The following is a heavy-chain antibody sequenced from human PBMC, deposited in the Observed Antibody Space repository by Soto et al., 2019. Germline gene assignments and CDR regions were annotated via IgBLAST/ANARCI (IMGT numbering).Heavy chain of an antibody. CDR3: ARVPSP. CDR2: IYHSAST. Sequence: QLQLQESGSGLVKPVQTLALTCAVSGGSFSSVGYSWGRIRQPPGKGLEWIGYIYHSASTYYNPSQKSRVTISVDMSKNQFSLKLSSVTAADTAVYYCARVPSPWGQGTLVTVSS. J-gene: IGHJ5*02. V-gene: IGHV4-30-2*01. CDR1: GGSFSSVGYS.